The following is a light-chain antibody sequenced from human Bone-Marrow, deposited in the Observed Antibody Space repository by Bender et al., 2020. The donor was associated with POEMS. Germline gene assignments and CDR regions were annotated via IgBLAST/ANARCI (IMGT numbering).Light chain of an antibody. CDR1: GSNIGTNP. V-gene: IGLV1-44*01. Sequence: QSVLTQPPSASGTPGQRVTISCSGSGSNIGTNPVNWYQQLPGTAPKLLIYINNQRPSGVPDRFSGSKSGTSASLAISGLQSEDEADYYCSSYTSSSTWVFGGGTKLTVL. J-gene: IGLJ3*02. CDR2: INN. CDR3: SSYTSSSTWV.